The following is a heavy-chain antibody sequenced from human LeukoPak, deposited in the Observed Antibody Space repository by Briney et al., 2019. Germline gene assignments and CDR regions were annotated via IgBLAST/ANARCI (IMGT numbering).Heavy chain of an antibody. D-gene: IGHD6-19*01. CDR3: ARVGSKQWLGSDY. V-gene: IGHV3-30*04. CDR1: GFTFSSYA. J-gene: IGHJ4*02. CDR2: ISYDGSNK. Sequence: GGSLRLSCAASGFTFSSYALHWFRQAPGKGLEWGVVISYDGSNKYYADSVKGRFTISRDNSKNTLYLQMNSLRAEDTAVYYCARVGSKQWLGSDYWGQGTLVTVSS.